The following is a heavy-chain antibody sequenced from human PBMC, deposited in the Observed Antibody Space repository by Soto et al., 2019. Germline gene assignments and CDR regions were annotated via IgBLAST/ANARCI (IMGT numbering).Heavy chain of an antibody. CDR2: IRSKANSYAT. Sequence: GGSLRLSCAASGFTFSGSAMHWVRQASGKGLEWVGRIRSKANSYATAYAASVKGRFTISRDDSKNTAYLQMNSLKTEDTAVYYCTRRTTAEFDYWGQGTLVTVSS. J-gene: IGHJ4*02. D-gene: IGHD4-17*01. V-gene: IGHV3-73*01. CDR1: GFTFSGSA. CDR3: TRRTTAEFDY.